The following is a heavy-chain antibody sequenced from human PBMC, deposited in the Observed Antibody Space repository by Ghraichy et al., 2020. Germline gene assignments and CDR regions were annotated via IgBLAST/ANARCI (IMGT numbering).Heavy chain of an antibody. V-gene: IGHV3-30*18. J-gene: IGHJ5*02. D-gene: IGHD6-13*01. CDR2: ISYDGSNK. CDR3: AKGPEDSQLVEEVGWFDP. Sequence: GGSLRLSCAASGFTFSSYGMHWVRQAPGKGLEWVAVISYDGSNKYYADSVKGRFTISRDNSKNTLYLQMNSLRAEDTAVYYCAKGPEDSQLVEEVGWFDPWGQGTLVTVSS. CDR1: GFTFSSYG.